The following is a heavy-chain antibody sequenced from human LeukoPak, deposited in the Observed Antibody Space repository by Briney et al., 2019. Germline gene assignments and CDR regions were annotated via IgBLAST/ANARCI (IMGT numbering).Heavy chain of an antibody. Sequence: PGGSLRLSCAASGVTFSSHNMNWVRQAPGKGLEWVSSISGRGNYIFYADSVKGRFTISRDSAKNSLSLQMNSLRAEDTAVYYCAKDQGLDYYDSSGYYLDYWGQGTLVTVSS. CDR2: ISGRGNYI. D-gene: IGHD3-22*01. J-gene: IGHJ4*02. V-gene: IGHV3-21*01. CDR1: GVTFSSHN. CDR3: AKDQGLDYYDSSGYYLDY.